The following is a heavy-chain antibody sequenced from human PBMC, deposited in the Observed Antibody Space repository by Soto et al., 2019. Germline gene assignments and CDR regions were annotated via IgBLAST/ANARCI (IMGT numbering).Heavy chain of an antibody. V-gene: IGHV4-59*08. D-gene: IGHD2-8*01. Sequence: PSETLSLTCTVSGGSISSYYWSWIRQPPGKGLEWIGYIYYSGSTNSNPSLKSRVTISVDTSKNQFSLKLSSVTAADTAVYYCARQVFGGYCTNGVCYPLPHFDYWGQGTLVTVS. CDR3: ARQVFGGYCTNGVCYPLPHFDY. CDR1: GGSISSYY. CDR2: IYYSGST. J-gene: IGHJ4*02.